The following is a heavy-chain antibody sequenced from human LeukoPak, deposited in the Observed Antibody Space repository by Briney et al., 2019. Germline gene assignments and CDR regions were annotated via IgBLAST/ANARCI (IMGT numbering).Heavy chain of an antibody. D-gene: IGHD3-10*01. V-gene: IGHV1-69*06. Sequence: GASVKVSCKASGGTFSSYAISWVRQAPGQGLEWMGGIIPIFGTANYAQKFQGRVTITADKSTSTAYMELSSLRPEDTAVYYCARGPYYYGSGSYYWNYFDYWGQGTLVTVSS. CDR3: ARGPYYYGSGSYYWNYFDY. J-gene: IGHJ4*02. CDR1: GGTFSSYA. CDR2: IIPIFGTA.